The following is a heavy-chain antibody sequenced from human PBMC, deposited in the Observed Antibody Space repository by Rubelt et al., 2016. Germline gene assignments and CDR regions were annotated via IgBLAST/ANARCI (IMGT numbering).Heavy chain of an antibody. J-gene: IGHJ4*02. CDR1: GASISSYY. V-gene: IGHV4-59*01. D-gene: IGHD2-2*01. Sequence: QVQLQESGPGLVKPSETLSLTCTVSGASISSYYWSWIRQPPGKGLEWIGYIYYTGFTNFNPSLKSRVTISLDTSKNQFSLKLSSVTAADTAVYYCARNLDQLALYFDYWGQGTLVSVSS. CDR3: ARNLDQLALYFDY. CDR2: IYYTGFT.